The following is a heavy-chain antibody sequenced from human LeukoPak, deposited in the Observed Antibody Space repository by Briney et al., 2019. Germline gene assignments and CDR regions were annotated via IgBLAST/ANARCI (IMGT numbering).Heavy chain of an antibody. D-gene: IGHD6-13*01. Sequence: SQTLSLTCAISGDSVSSNSASWHWIRQSPSRGLEWLGRTYYRSKWYNDYAVSVKSRITINPDTSENQFSLQLNSVTPEDTAVYYCARDYAEQPMDVWGQGTTVTVSS. CDR3: ARDYAEQPMDV. CDR2: TYYRSKWYN. J-gene: IGHJ6*02. CDR1: GDSVSSNSAS. V-gene: IGHV6-1*01.